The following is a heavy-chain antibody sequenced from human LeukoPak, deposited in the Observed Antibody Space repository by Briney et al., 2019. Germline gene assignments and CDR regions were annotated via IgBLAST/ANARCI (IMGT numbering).Heavy chain of an antibody. D-gene: IGHD1-26*01. CDR1: GYTFTSYG. CDR2: ISAYNGNT. V-gene: IGHV1-18*01. J-gene: IGHJ4*02. CDR3: ATTPTGSYYFDY. Sequence: ASVKVSCKASGYTFTSYGISWVRQAPGQGLEWMGWISAYNGNTNYAQKLQGRVTMTTDTSTSTAYMELSSLRSEDTAVYYCATTPTGSYYFDYWGQGTLVTVSS.